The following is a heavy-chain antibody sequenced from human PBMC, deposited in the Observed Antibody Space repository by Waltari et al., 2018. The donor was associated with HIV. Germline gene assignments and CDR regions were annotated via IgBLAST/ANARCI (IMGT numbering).Heavy chain of an antibody. V-gene: IGHV3-53*01. CDR2: IYSGGST. J-gene: IGHJ3*02. CDR3: ARDRGGIVGDPGAFDI. Sequence: EVQLVESGGGLIQPGGSLRLSCAASGFTVSSNYMSWFRTAPGKGLEWVSVIYSGGSTYYADSVKGRFTISRDNSKNTLYLQMNSLRAEDTAVYYCARDRGGIVGDPGAFDIWGQGTMVTVSS. D-gene: IGHD1-26*01. CDR1: GFTVSSNY.